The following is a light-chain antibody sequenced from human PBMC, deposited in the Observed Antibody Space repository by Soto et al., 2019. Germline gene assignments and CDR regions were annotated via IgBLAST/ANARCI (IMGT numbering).Light chain of an antibody. J-gene: IGLJ1*01. Sequence: QSALTQPASVSGSPGQSITISCTGTSSDVGGYNYVSWNQQHPGKAPKLMIYDVSNRPSGVSNRFSGSKSGNTASLTISGLQAEDEADYYCSSYTSSSRDVFGTGTKLTVL. V-gene: IGLV2-14*01. CDR3: SSYTSSSRDV. CDR2: DVS. CDR1: SSDVGGYNY.